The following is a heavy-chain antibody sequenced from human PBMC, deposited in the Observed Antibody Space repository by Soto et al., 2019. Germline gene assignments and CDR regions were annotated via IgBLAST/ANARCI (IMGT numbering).Heavy chain of an antibody. CDR3: ARDRSGYYGSGSYYNGVYYDGMDV. CDR1: GGSFSGYY. Sequence: QVQLQQWGAGLLKPSETLSLTCAVYGGSFSGYYWSWIRQPPGKGLEWIGEINHSGSTNYNPSLKSRVTISVDTSKNQFSLKLSSVTAADTAVYYCARDRSGYYGSGSYYNGVYYDGMDVWGQGTTVTVSS. CDR2: INHSGST. V-gene: IGHV4-34*01. J-gene: IGHJ6*02. D-gene: IGHD3-10*01.